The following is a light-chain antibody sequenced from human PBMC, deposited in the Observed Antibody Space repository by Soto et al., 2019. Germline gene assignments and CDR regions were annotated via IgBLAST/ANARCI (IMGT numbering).Light chain of an antibody. Sequence: QSALTQPASASGSPGQSITISCTETSSDVGSYNLVSWYQQHPGKAPKLMIYEVSKRPSGVSNRFSGSKSGNTASLTISGLQAEDEADYYCCSYAGSSTFLFGGGTKLTVL. CDR3: CSYAGSSTFL. J-gene: IGLJ2*01. CDR2: EVS. V-gene: IGLV2-23*02. CDR1: SSDVGSYNL.